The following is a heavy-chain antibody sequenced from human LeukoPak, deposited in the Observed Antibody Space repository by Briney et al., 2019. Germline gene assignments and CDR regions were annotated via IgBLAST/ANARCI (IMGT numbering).Heavy chain of an antibody. CDR2: IGRAGDT. CDR3: AKDRMQQWLGTNWFDP. CDR1: GFSFSNYD. Sequence: GGSLRLSCAASGFSFSNYDMHWVRQGSGEGLQWVSAIGRAGDTYYPDSVKGRFTVAREDAKSSLYLQMNSLRAGDTAVYYCAKDRMQQWLGTNWFDPWGQGTLVTVSS. D-gene: IGHD6-19*01. J-gene: IGHJ5*02. V-gene: IGHV3-13*01.